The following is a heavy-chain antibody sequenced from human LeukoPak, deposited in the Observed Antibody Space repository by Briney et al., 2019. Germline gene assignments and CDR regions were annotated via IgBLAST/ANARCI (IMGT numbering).Heavy chain of an antibody. CDR2: IKQDGSEK. V-gene: IGHV3-7*01. CDR3: ARVRDDSWSTYFDY. Sequence: GGSLRLSCAASGFTFSSYWMSWVRQAPGKGLEWVANIKQDGSEKYYVDSVKGRFTISRDNAKNSLYLQMNSLRAEDTAVYYCARVRDDSWSTYFDYWGQGTLVTVSS. J-gene: IGHJ4*02. D-gene: IGHD3-3*01. CDR1: GFTFSSYW.